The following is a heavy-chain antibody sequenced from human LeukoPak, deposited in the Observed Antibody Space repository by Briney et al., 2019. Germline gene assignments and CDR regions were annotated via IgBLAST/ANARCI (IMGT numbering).Heavy chain of an antibody. V-gene: IGHV4-4*07. D-gene: IGHD2-2*03. J-gene: IGHJ6*02. Sequence: SETLSLTCTVSGGSISSYYWSWIRQPAGKGLEWFGRIYTSGSTNYNPSLKSRVTMSVDTSKNQFSLKLSSVTAADTAVYYCARDGSPVYYYYGMDVWGQGTTVTVSS. CDR2: IYTSGST. CDR1: GGSISSYY. CDR3: ARDGSPVYYYYGMDV.